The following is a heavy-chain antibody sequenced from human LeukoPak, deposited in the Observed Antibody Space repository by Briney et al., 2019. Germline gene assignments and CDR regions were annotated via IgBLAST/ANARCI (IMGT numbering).Heavy chain of an antibody. J-gene: IGHJ6*03. CDR3: ARDFASSSWFPNYYYYYMDV. D-gene: IGHD6-13*01. CDR2: MNPNNGNT. V-gene: IGHV1-8*02. CDR1: GYAFTSYD. Sequence: ASVKVSCKASGYAFTSYDINWVRQATGQGLEWMGWMNPNNGNTGYAQKFQGRVTMTTDTSTSTAYMELRSLRSDDTAVYYCARDFASSSWFPNYYYYYMDVWGKGTTVTVSS.